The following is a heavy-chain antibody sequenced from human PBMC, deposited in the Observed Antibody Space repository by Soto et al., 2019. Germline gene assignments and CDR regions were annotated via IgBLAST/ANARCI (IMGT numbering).Heavy chain of an antibody. CDR2: IKGDGTNT. J-gene: IGHJ4*02. D-gene: IGHD5-12*01. V-gene: IGHV3-74*01. CDR1: GFTFSSYW. Sequence: GGSLRLSCAASGFTFSSYWMHWVRHVPGKGLVWVSRIKGDGTNTGYADSVKGRFTISRDNVKNTLYLQMNSLRAEDTAVYYCARGLSGYYGFDYWGQGTLVTVSS. CDR3: ARGLSGYYGFDY.